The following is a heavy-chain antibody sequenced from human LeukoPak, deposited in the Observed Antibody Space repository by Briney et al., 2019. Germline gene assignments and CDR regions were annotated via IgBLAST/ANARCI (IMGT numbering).Heavy chain of an antibody. CDR2: IYYSGST. J-gene: IGHJ5*02. CDR3: ARRYCSGGSCYSDNWFDP. Sequence: PSETLSLTCTVPGGSISSSSYYWGWIRQPPGKGLEWIGSIYYSGSTYYNPSLKSRVTISVDTSKNQFSLKLSSVTAADTAVYYCARRYCSGGSCYSDNWFDPWGQGTLVTVSS. V-gene: IGHV4-39*01. D-gene: IGHD2-15*01. CDR1: GGSISSSSYY.